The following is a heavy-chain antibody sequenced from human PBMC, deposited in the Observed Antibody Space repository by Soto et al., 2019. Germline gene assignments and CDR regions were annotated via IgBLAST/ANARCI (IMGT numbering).Heavy chain of an antibody. CDR1: GFTFSSYA. D-gene: IGHD5-18*01. V-gene: IGHV3-64D*06. J-gene: IGHJ4*02. CDR2: INSNGGST. Sequence: LRLSCAASGFTFSSYAMSWVRQAPGKGLEYVSAINSNGGSTYYADSVKGRFTISRDNSKNTLYLQMSSLRAEDTAVYYCVKILQYSYGLPQWGQGTLVTVSS. CDR3: VKILQYSYGLPQ.